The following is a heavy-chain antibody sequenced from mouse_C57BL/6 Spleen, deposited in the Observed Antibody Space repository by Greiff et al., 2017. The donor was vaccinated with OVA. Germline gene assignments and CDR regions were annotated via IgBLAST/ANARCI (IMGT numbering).Heavy chain of an antibody. Sequence: QVQLQQPGTDLVKPGASVKLSCKASGYTFTSYWMHWVKQRPGQGLEWIGNINPRNGGTNYNEKLKSKGTLTVDNSPSTAYMQRNSLTSEDSAVYYCARAGVWSNFVGYWGKGTTLTVSS. CDR3: ARAGVWSNFVGY. CDR1: GYTFTSYW. J-gene: IGHJ2*01. V-gene: IGHV1-53*01. CDR2: INPRNGGT. D-gene: IGHD2-5*01.